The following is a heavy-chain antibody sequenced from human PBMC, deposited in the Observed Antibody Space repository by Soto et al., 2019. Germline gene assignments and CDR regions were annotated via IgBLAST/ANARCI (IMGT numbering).Heavy chain of an antibody. V-gene: IGHV3-23*01. CDR3: AKGGITLVRGSFDY. D-gene: IGHD3-10*01. CDR2: ISGSGSNT. J-gene: IGHJ4*02. CDR1: GFSLSNYA. Sequence: EVQLLESGGGLVQPGGSLRVSCAVSGFSLSNYAMSWVRHTPGKGLEWVSAISGSGSNTYYIDSVKGRFTISRDKSKTTLFLQMSNLRAEDTAVYYCAKGGITLVRGSFDYWGQGALVTVSS.